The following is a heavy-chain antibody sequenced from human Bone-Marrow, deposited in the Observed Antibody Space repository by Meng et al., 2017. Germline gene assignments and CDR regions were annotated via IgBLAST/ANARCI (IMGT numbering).Heavy chain of an antibody. V-gene: IGHV1-18*01. D-gene: IGHD3-10*01. J-gene: IGHJ4*02. CDR3: ARDLGGDD. CDR1: CDTLTMYG. Sequence: LVKVGGEGKKPGAQVYVFCKASCDTLTMYGISGVRQASGQGLVWMEWISAYNGNTNYAQKLQGRVTMTTDTSTSTAYMELRSLRSDDTAMYYCARDLGGDDWGQGTLVTVSS. CDR2: ISAYNGNT.